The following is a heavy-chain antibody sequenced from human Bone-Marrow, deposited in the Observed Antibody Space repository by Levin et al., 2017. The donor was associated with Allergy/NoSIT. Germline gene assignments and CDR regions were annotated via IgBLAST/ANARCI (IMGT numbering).Heavy chain of an antibody. V-gene: IGHV1-3*04. Sequence: VASVKVSCKASGYTFTDYAIHWVRQAPGQRLEWMGWMNTGNGNTRLSKNFQDRVLLTRDTSASTAYLELSDLKLEDTAIYYCARDRINGKNNWFDPWGQGTLVTVSS. CDR2: MNTGNGNT. CDR1: GYTFTDYA. J-gene: IGHJ5*02. CDR3: ARDRINGKNNWFDP. D-gene: IGHD2-15*01.